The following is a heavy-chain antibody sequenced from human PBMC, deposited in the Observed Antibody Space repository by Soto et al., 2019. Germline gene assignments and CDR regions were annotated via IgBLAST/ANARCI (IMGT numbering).Heavy chain of an antibody. J-gene: IGHJ6*02. Sequence: GESLKISCKGSGYSFTSYWIGWVRQMPGKGLEWMGIIYPGDSDTRYRPSFQGQVTISADKSISTAYLQWSSLKASDTAMYYCARRSRYAVGVYGMDVWGQGTTVTVSS. CDR3: ARRSRYAVGVYGMDV. CDR1: GYSFTSYW. D-gene: IGHD2-2*01. V-gene: IGHV5-51*01. CDR2: IYPGDSDT.